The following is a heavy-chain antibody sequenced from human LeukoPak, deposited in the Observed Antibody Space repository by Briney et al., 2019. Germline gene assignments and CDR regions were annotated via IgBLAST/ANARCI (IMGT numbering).Heavy chain of an antibody. CDR2: INPNSGGT. CDR1: GYTFTGYY. V-gene: IGHV1-2*02. D-gene: IGHD1-20*01. Sequence: ASVKVSCKASGYTFTGYYMHWVRQAPGQGLEWMGWINPNSGGTNYAQKFQGRVTMTRDTSISTAYMELSRLRSDDTAVYYCARERWGNWNPVTQTEIPYYFDYWGQGTLVTVSS. J-gene: IGHJ4*02. CDR3: ARERWGNWNPVTQTEIPYYFDY.